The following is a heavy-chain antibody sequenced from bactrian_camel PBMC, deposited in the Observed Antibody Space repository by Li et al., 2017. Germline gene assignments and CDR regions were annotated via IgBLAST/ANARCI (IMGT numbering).Heavy chain of an antibody. J-gene: IGHJ4*01. Sequence: VQLVESGGGLVQVGGSLRLSCVTSGFALSDYPITWVRQAPGKGFEWVSSINSRFITDYPNSVKGRFTISRDNAKSTVYLQLNSLTSDDTGMYFCLVGFDYWGRGTQVTVS. D-gene: IGHD5*01. CDR3: LVGFDY. V-gene: IGHV3S35*01. CDR1: GFALSDYP. CDR2: INSRFIT.